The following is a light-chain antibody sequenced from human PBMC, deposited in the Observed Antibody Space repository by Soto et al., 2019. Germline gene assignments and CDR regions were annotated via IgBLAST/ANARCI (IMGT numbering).Light chain of an antibody. CDR2: GNS. V-gene: IGLV1-40*01. CDR1: NSNIGAGYD. Sequence: QSVLTQPPSVSGAPGQRVTISCTGSNSNIGAGYDAHWYQKLPGTAPRLLIYGNSNRPSGVPVRFSGSKSGTSASLAIAGLQTDDEADYFCQSFESSLTGYVFGTGTKVTVL. CDR3: QSFESSLTGYV. J-gene: IGLJ1*01.